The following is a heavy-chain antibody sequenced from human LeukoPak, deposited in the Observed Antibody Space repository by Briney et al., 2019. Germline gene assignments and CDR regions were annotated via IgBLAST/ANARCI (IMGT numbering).Heavy chain of an antibody. CDR3: ARDAQSGAHSDFDY. CDR2: ITYNGDIK. D-gene: IGHD1-26*01. CDR1: GFTFRNYA. J-gene: IGHJ4*02. Sequence: PGGSLRLSCAASGFTFRNYAIHWVRQAPGEGLEWVAIITYNGDIKYYADSVKGRFTIFRDNSQNTVFLQMNSLRPEDTAVYYCARDAQSGAHSDFDYWGQGTLVTVSS. V-gene: IGHV3-30-3*01.